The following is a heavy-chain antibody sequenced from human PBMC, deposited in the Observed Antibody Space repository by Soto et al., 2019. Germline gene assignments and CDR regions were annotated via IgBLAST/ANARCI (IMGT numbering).Heavy chain of an antibody. CDR3: XKXXXXXSYGRCSGLDY. J-gene: IGHJ4*02. CDR1: GFSFSDYG. D-gene: IGHD2-15*01. V-gene: IGHV3-30*03. CDR2: ISYDGSSK. Sequence: QVQLVESGGGVVQPEMSLRLSCAASGFSFSDYGMYWVRQAPGKGLEWVAVISYDGSSKNYADSVKGRFTISRDNSKNTLFLQMNSLRAEDTSVYYXXKXXXXXSYGRCSGLDYWGRGILVTXSS.